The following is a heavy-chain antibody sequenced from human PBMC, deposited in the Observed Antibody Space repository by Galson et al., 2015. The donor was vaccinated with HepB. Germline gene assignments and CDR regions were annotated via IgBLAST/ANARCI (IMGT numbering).Heavy chain of an antibody. CDR2: TYYRSKWYN. J-gene: IGHJ6*02. D-gene: IGHD2-15*01. CDR1: GDSVSSNSAA. CDR3: ARDVVVVVAWSYYYYYGMDV. V-gene: IGHV6-1*01. Sequence: CAISGDSVSSNSAAWNWIRQSPSRGLEWLGRTYYRSKWYNDYAVSVKSRITINPDTSKNQFSLQLNSVTPEDTAVYYCARDVVVVVAWSYYYYYGMDVWGQGTTVTVSS.